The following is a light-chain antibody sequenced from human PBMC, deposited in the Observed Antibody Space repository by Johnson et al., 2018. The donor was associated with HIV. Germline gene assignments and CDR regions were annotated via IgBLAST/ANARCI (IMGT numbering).Light chain of an antibody. CDR2: ENN. V-gene: IGLV1-51*02. J-gene: IGLJ1*01. CDR1: SSNIGNNY. CDR3: GTWDGSLSGYV. Sequence: VLTQPPSVSAAPGQKVTISCYGSSSNIGNNYVSWYQQLPGTAPKLLIYENNKRPSGIPDRFSGSKSGTSATLGITGLQTGDEADYYCGTWDGSLSGYVFGTGTKVTVL.